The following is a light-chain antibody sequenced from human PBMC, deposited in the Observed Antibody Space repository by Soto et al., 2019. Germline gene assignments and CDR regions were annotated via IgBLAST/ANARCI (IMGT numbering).Light chain of an antibody. V-gene: IGLV2-14*01. CDR3: SSHTSSSTVYV. CDR1: SSDVGAYKY. Sequence: QAVVTQPASVSGSPGQSITISCTGTSSDVGAYKYVSWYQQHPGQAPKLMIYEVSNRPSGVSNRFSGSKSGNTASLTISGLQAEDEADYYCSSHTSSSTVYVFGTGTKLTVL. J-gene: IGLJ1*01. CDR2: EVS.